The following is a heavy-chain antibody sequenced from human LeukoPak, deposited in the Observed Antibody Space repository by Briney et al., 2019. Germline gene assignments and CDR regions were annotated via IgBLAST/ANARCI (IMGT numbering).Heavy chain of an antibody. V-gene: IGHV3-43*01. CDR3: AKPGYCSGGSCYEYFQH. CDR2: ISWDGGST. J-gene: IGHJ1*01. CDR1: GFTFDDYT. D-gene: IGHD2-15*01. Sequence: GGSLRLSCAASGFTFDDYTMHWVRQAPGKGLERVSLISWDGGSTYYADSVKGRFTISRDNSKNSLYLQMNSLRTEDTALYYCAKPGYCSGGSCYEYFQHWGQGTLVTVSS.